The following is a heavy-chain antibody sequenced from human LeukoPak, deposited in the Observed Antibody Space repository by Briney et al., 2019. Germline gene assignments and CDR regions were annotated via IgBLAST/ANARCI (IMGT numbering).Heavy chain of an antibody. CDR2: MNPNSGDT. CDR3: ARGGSSTPGGYNYYYMTS. J-gene: IGHJ6*03. V-gene: IGHV1-8*01. Sequence: GASVKVSCKASGYTFTNYDINWVRQATGQGPEWMGWMNPNSGDTGYAQNFQGRVTMTRDTSIRTAYMELSSLRSEDTAVYYCARGGSSTPGGYNYYYMTSGAKGPRSPSP. CDR1: GYTFTNYD. D-gene: IGHD5-18*01.